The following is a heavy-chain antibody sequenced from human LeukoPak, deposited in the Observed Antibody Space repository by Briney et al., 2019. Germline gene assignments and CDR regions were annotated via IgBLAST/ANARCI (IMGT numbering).Heavy chain of an antibody. V-gene: IGHV3-30-3*01. Sequence: PGRSLRLSCAASGFTFSSYAMHWVRQAPGKGLEWVAVISYDGSNKYYADSVKGRFTISRDNSKNTLYLQMNSLRAEDTAVYYCARDYSSSWGYFGYWGQGTLVTVSS. CDR1: GFTFSSYA. CDR3: ARDYSSSWGYFGY. CDR2: ISYDGSNK. J-gene: IGHJ4*02. D-gene: IGHD6-13*01.